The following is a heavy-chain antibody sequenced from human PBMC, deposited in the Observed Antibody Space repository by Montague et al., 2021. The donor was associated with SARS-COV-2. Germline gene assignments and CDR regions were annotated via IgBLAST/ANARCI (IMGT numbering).Heavy chain of an antibody. V-gene: IGHV3-7*05. CDR3: ARDPNRGAH. D-gene: IGHD7-27*01. Sequence: SLRLSCAASGFSFSTFWMTWVRQAPGKGLEWVASIKPDGSDKYYVESVKGRLTISRDNARNSLYLQLNNLRAEDTAVYYCARDPNRGAHWGQGNLVTVSS. J-gene: IGHJ4*02. CDR1: GFSFSTFW. CDR2: IKPDGSDK.